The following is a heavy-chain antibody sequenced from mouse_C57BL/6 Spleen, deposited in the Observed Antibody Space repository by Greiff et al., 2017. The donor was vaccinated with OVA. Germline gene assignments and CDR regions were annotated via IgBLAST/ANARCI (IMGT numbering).Heavy chain of an antibody. Sequence: ESGPGMVKPSQSLSLTCTVTGYSITSGYDWHWIRHFPGNKLEWMGYISYSGSTNYNPSLKSRISITHDTSKNHFFLKLNSVTTEDTATYYCARGPTAAWFAYWGQGTLVTVSA. D-gene: IGHD4-1*02. CDR3: ARGPTAAWFAY. V-gene: IGHV3-1*01. J-gene: IGHJ3*01. CDR1: GYSITSGYD. CDR2: ISYSGST.